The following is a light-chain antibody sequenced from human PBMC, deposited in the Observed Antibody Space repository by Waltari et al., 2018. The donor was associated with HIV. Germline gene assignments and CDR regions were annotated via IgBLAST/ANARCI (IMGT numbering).Light chain of an antibody. CDR1: SSNIGSNT. V-gene: IGLV1-44*01. CDR2: SNY. J-gene: IGLJ2*01. Sequence: TPGQRVTISCSGSSSNIGSNTVNWYQQLPGTAPKLLIYSNYQRPSGVPDRFSGSKSGTSASLAISGLHSEDEADYYCAAWDDSLNGVVFGGGTKLTVL. CDR3: AAWDDSLNGVV.